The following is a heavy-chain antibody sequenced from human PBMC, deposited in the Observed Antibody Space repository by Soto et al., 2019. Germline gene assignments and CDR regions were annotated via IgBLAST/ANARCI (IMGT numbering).Heavy chain of an antibody. CDR3: TRGKYGAFHD. V-gene: IGHV3-15*07. CDR2: IKNKPSGETT. CDR1: GFTFSDEW. J-gene: IGHJ3*01. D-gene: IGHD4-17*01. Sequence: VGSLRLSCAASGFTFSDEWMNWVRQAPGKGLEWVGRIKNKPSGETTNYAAPVKGRFTISRDDSESRLYLQMNNLKTDDTAVYHCTRGKYGAFHDWGQGTLVTVSS.